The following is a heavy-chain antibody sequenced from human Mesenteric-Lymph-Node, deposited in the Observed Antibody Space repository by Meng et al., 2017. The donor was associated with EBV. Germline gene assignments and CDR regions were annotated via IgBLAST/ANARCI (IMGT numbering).Heavy chain of an antibody. CDR1: GGSISNDGYS. CDR3: ARGRSYVSGVIDP. CDR2: IYHSGST. J-gene: IGHJ5*02. Sequence: LQLREYGSGLFKPAPPLSLTCAVSGGSISNDGYSWSWIRQPPGEGLEWIGYIYHSGSTYSNPSIKSRVTISVDTSKNQFSLKLSSVTAADTAVYYCARGRSYVSGVIDPWGQGTLVTVSS. V-gene: IGHV4-30-2*01. D-gene: IGHD3-16*01.